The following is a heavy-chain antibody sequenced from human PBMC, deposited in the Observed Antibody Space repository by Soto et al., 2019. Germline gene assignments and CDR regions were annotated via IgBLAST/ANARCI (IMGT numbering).Heavy chain of an antibody. D-gene: IGHD2-2*01. Sequence: ASVKVSCKASGYTFTGYYMHWVRQAPGQGLEWMGWINPNSGGTNYAQKFQGWVTMTRDTSISTAYMELSRLRSDDTAVYYCARSNCSSTGCYRVALAIWAQGTTVPVSS. V-gene: IGHV1-2*04. J-gene: IGHJ3*02. CDR3: ARSNCSSTGCYRVALAI. CDR1: GYTFTGYY. CDR2: INPNSGGT.